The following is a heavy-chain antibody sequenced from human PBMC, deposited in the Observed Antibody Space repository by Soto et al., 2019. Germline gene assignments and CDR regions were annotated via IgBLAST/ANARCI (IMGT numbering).Heavy chain of an antibody. D-gene: IGHD3-22*01. J-gene: IGHJ4*02. CDR2: ISSSSSYI. V-gene: IGHV3-21*01. CDR1: GFTFSSYS. Sequence: GGSLRLSCAASGFTFSSYSMNWVRQAPGKGLEWVSSISSSSSYIYYADSVKGRFTISRDNAKNSLYLQMNSLRAEDTAVYYCARSPYYYDSSVYYSYWGQGTLVTVSS. CDR3: ARSPYYYDSSVYYSY.